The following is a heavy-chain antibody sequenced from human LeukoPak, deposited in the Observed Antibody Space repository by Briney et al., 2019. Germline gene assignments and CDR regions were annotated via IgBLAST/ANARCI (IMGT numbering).Heavy chain of an antibody. CDR1: GGSISSSNW. CDR3: ARHHRLVTAFDY. J-gene: IGHJ4*02. D-gene: IGHD3-9*01. V-gene: IGHV4-4*02. CDR2: IYHSGST. Sequence: SGTLSLTCAVCGGSISSSNWWRGVRQPPGKGLEWIGEIYHSGSTNYNPSLKSRVTISVDKSKNQFSLKLSSVTAADAAVYYCARHHRLVTAFDYWGQGTLVTVSS.